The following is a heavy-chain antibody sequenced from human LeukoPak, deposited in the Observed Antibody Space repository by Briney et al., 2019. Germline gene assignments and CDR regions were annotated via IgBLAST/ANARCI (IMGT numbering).Heavy chain of an antibody. CDR3: ARDAYGDYGFDY. CDR1: GFTFSSYT. D-gene: IGHD4-17*01. CDR2: LSGSSSKI. J-gene: IGHJ4*02. Sequence: GGCLRLSCAASGFTFSSYTMNWVRQPPGKGLEWVSSLSGSSSKIYYADPVKGRFTISRDNAKDSLYLQMNSLRADDTAVYYCARDAYGDYGFDYWGPGILVTVSS. V-gene: IGHV3-21*01.